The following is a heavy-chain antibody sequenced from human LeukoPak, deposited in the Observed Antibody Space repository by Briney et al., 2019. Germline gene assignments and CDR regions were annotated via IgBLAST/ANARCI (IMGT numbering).Heavy chain of an antibody. CDR2: IRHDGNIG. V-gene: IGHV3-30*02. D-gene: IGHD1-1*01. CDR1: GFTFTNFG. Sequence: GSLRLSCAASGFTFTNFGMHWVRQAPGKGLDWVAFIRHDGNIGFYADSVQGRFTISRDNSKNTLDLQMNSLRTEDTAVYYCVKESLEGDTWGQGTLVTVTS. J-gene: IGHJ5*02. CDR3: VKESLEGDT.